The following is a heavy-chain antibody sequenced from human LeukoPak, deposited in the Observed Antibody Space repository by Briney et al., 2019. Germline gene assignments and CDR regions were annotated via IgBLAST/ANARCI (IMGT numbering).Heavy chain of an antibody. Sequence: SETLSLTCTVSGGSISNSRYHWGWLRQPPGTGLEWIGSMYYSGSTYYSPSLKNRVTISVDTSNNKYSLKLNSVTAADSAVYYCARHFSGYYYDNWFDPWGQGTLVTVPS. V-gene: IGHV4-39*01. J-gene: IGHJ5*02. D-gene: IGHD3-22*01. CDR2: MYYSGST. CDR3: ARHFSGYYYDNWFDP. CDR1: GGSISNSRYH.